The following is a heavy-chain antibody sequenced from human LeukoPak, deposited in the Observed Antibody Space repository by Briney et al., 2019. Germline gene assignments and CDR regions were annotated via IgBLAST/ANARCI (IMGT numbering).Heavy chain of an antibody. CDR2: ISGSGGGT. CDR1: GFTFSTFA. Sequence: GESLRLSCTTSGFTFSTFAMSWVRQAPGKGLEWVSSISGSGGGTYYADSVKGRFTISRDNSKATLYLVMNSLRAEDTALYYCAEDQSPYKFHDAFDIWGQGTMVTVSS. CDR3: AEDQSPYKFHDAFDI. D-gene: IGHD5-24*01. J-gene: IGHJ3*02. V-gene: IGHV3-23*01.